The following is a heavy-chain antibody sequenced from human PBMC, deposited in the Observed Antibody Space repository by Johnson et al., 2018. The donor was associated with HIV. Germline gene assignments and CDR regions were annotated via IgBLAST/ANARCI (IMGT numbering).Heavy chain of an antibody. CDR3: ARGPGGFGAFDI. D-gene: IGHD2-8*02. CDR2: ISYDANNK. J-gene: IGHJ3*02. Sequence: QMLLVESGGGVVQPGRSLRLSCAASGFTFSSYAMHWVRQAPGKGLEWVAVISYDANNKYYADSVKGRFTISRDNSKNTLYLQMNSLRAEDTAVYYCARGPGGFGAFDIWGQGTMVTVSS. V-gene: IGHV3-30-3*01. CDR1: GFTFSSYA.